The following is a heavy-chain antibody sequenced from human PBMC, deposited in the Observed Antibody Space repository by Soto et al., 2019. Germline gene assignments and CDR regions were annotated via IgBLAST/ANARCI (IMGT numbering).Heavy chain of an antibody. D-gene: IGHD3-22*01. J-gene: IGHJ4*02. CDR1: GYTFTSYG. Sequence: GASVKVSCKASGYTFTSYGISWVRQAPGQGLEWMGWISAYNGNTNYAQKLQGRVTMTTDTSTSTAYMELRSLRSDDTAVYYCARGDRPLGGLLNYYDSSGYYYFDYWGQGTLVTVSS. V-gene: IGHV1-18*01. CDR2: ISAYNGNT. CDR3: ARGDRPLGGLLNYYDSSGYYYFDY.